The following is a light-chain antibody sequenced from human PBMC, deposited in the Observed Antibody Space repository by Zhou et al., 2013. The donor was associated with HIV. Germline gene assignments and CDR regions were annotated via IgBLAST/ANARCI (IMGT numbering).Light chain of an antibody. CDR3: QQYGSSPRFT. V-gene: IGKV3-20*01. CDR2: GAS. Sequence: DIVLTQSPGTLSLSPGERATLSCRASQSVSSSYLAWYQQKPGQAPRLLIYGASSRATGIPDRFSGSGSRTDFTLTISGLEPEDFAVYYCQQYGSSPRFTFGQGTKLEIK. CDR1: QSVSSSY. J-gene: IGKJ2*01.